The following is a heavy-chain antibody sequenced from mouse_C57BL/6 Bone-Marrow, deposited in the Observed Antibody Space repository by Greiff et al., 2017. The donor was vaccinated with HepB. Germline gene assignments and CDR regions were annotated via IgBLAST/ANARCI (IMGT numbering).Heavy chain of an antibody. V-gene: IGHV5-4*01. CDR2: ISDGGSYT. CDR1: GFTFSSYA. CDR3: ARDRPLRGDFDY. D-gene: IGHD6-1*01. Sequence: EVMLVESGGGLVKPGGSLKLSCAASGFTFSSYAMSWVRQTPEKRLEWVATISDGGSYTYYPDNVKGRFTISRDNAKNNLYLQMSHLKSEDTAMYYCARDRPLRGDFDYWGQGTTLTVSS. J-gene: IGHJ2*01.